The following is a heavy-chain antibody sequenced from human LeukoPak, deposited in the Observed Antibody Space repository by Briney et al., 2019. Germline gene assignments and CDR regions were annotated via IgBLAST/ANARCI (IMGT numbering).Heavy chain of an antibody. Sequence: GGSLRLSCEASGLIFSNAWMTWVRQAPGKGPEWVGRIKDKSQGATTDYAAPVKGRFTISRDDSKNMVFLQMNSLKIEDTAVYHCTTWDKKYSTSAHWDDAFAIWGQGTKVTVSS. CDR3: TTWDKKYSTSAHWDDAFAI. V-gene: IGHV3-15*01. CDR2: IKDKSQGATT. J-gene: IGHJ3*02. D-gene: IGHD2/OR15-2a*01. CDR1: GLIFSNAW.